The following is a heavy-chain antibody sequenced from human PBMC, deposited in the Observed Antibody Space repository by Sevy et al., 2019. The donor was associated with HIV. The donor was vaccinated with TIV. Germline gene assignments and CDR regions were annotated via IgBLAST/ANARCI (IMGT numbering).Heavy chain of an antibody. J-gene: IGHJ4*02. D-gene: IGHD5-18*01. CDR2: INPNSGDT. CDR3: ASPGGYRYGSLLDY. CDR1: GYTFTAYF. V-gene: IGHV1-2*02. Sequence: ASVKVSCNASGYTFTAYFIHWVRQAPGQGLEWMGWINPNSGDTNYAPKFQGRVTVTRDTSISTAYMELSRLGSDDTAVYYCASPGGYRYGSLLDYWGQGTLVTVSS.